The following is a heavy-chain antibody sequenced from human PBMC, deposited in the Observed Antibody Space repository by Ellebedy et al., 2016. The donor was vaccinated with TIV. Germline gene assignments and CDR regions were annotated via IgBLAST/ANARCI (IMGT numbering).Heavy chain of an antibody. V-gene: IGHV3-23*01. CDR3: AKYHPVVTTVQGFFHS. J-gene: IGHJ4*02. Sequence: PGGSLRLSCAASGFTFSSYAMTWVRQAPGKGLEWVSVISGSGGTTYYTNSVKGRFTISRDNSKNTVYLQMSSLRVEDTAVYYCAKYHPVVTTVQGFFHSWGQGTLVTVSS. CDR2: ISGSGGTT. D-gene: IGHD2-21*02. CDR1: GFTFSSYA.